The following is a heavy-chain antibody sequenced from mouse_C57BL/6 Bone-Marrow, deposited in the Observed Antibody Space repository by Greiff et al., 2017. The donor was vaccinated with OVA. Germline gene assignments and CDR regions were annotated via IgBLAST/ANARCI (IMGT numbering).Heavy chain of an antibody. Sequence: QVQLKQSGPGLVAPSQSLSITCTVSGFSLTSYAVRWVRQPPGKGLEWLGVIWTGGGTNYNSALISRLSISKDNSKSQVFLKMNSLQTDDTAQADYSPAMDYWGQGTSVTVSA. V-gene: IGHV2-9-1*01. CDR1: GFSLTSYA. D-gene: IGHD1-1*01. J-gene: IGHJ4*01. CDR2: IWTGGGT. CDR3: SPAMDY.